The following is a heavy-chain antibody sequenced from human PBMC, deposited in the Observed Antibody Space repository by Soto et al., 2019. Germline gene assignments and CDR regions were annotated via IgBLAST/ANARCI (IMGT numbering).Heavy chain of an antibody. D-gene: IGHD2-21*01. V-gene: IGHV1-18*01. CDR2: ISAYYGNT. CDR1: GYTFTSYG. CDR3: ARFHSVVVIDDY. Sequence: ASVKVSCKASGYTFTSYGISWVRQAPGQGLEWMEWISAYYGNTNYAQKLQGRVTMTTDTSTSTAYMELRSLRSDDTAVYYCARFHSVVVIDDYWGQGTLVTVSS. J-gene: IGHJ4*02.